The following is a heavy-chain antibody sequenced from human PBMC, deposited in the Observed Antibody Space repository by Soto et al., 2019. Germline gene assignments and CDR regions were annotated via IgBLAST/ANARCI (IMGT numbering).Heavy chain of an antibody. CDR1: GGSFSGYY. Sequence: SETLSLTCAVYGGSFSGYYWSWIRQPPGKGLEWIGEINHSGSTNYNPSLKSRVTISVDTSKNQFSLKLSSVTAADTAVYYCARGGKMGANNNWFDPWGQGTLVTVSS. V-gene: IGHV4-34*01. CDR3: ARGGKMGANNNWFDP. J-gene: IGHJ5*02. CDR2: INHSGST. D-gene: IGHD1-26*01.